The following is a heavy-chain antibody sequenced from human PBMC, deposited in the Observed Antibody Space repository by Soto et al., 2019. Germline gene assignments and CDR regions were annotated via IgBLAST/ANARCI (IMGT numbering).Heavy chain of an antibody. CDR3: ARHPGYCSGDSCYTGALDI. CDR2: IYNSGST. CDR1: GGSISSYY. V-gene: IGHV4-59*08. J-gene: IGHJ3*02. D-gene: IGHD2-15*01. Sequence: QVQLQESGPGLVKPSETLSLTCTVSGGSISSYYWSWIRQPPGKGLEWIGYIYNSGSTKYNPSLKSRVTISVDTSKNQFSLKLGSVTAADTAVYYCARHPGYCSGDSCYTGALDIWGQGTMVTVSS.